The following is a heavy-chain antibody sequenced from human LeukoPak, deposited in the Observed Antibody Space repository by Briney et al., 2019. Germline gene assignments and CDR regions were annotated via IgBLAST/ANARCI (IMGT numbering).Heavy chain of an antibody. CDR2: IDWDDDK. CDR3: ARIDPQHLFLDY. J-gene: IGHJ4*02. D-gene: IGHD2-21*01. V-gene: IGHV2-70*04. CDR1: GFSLTTSGTR. Sequence: SGPTLVNPTQTLTLTCTFSGFSLTTSGTRVSWIRQPPGKALEWLGRIDWDDDKFYSTSLKTRLTISKDTSKNQVVLTMTNMDPVDTAPYYCARIDPQHLFLDYWGLGTLVTVSS.